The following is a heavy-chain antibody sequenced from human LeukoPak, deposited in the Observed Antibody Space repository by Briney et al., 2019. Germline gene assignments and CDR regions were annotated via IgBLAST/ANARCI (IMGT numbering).Heavy chain of an antibody. V-gene: IGHV1-8*01. D-gene: IGHD4-11*01. J-gene: IGHJ6*03. CDR2: MNPNSGNT. CDR3: ARRRISNYYYYYMDV. CDR1: GYTFTSYD. Sequence: GASVKVSCKASGYTFTSYDINWVRQATGQGLEWMGWMNPNSGNTGYAQKFQGRVTMTRNTSISTAYMELSSLRSEDTAVYYCARRRISNYYYYYMDVWGKGTTVTVSS.